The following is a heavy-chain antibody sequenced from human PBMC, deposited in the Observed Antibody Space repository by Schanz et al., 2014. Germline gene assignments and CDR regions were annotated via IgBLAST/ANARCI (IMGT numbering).Heavy chain of an antibody. V-gene: IGHV3-23*01. J-gene: IGHJ4*02. CDR2: ISGSGGST. D-gene: IGHD1-1*01. CDR1: GFTFGSYG. Sequence: EEQLLQSGGGLVQPGGSLRLSCAASGFTFGSYGMSWVRQGPGKGLEWVSAISGSGGSTYYADSVKGRFTISRDNSKNTLYLQMNSLRADDTAVYFCARAHGNNWYGKGLDYWGQGTQVTVSS. CDR3: ARAHGNNWYGKGLDY.